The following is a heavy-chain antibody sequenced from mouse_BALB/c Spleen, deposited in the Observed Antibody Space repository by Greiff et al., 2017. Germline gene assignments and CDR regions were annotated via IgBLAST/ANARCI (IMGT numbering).Heavy chain of an antibody. J-gene: IGHJ2*01. Sequence: VQLQQSGAELARPGASVKLSCKASGYTFTSYWMQWVKQRPGQGLEWIGAIYPGDGDTRYTQKFKGKATLTVDKSSSTAYMQLKSLTSEDSAVYYCARGDYYFDYWGQGTTLTVSS. V-gene: IGHV1-87*01. CDR3: ARGDYYFDY. CDR2: IYPGDGDT. CDR1: GYTFTSYW.